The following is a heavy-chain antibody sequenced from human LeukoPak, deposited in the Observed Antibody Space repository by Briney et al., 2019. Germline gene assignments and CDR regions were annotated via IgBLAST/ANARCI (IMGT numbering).Heavy chain of an antibody. V-gene: IGHV1-3*03. CDR3: ARGGSFVDY. D-gene: IGHD1-26*01. Sequence: ASVKVSCKASGYTFTSYAMHWVRQAPGQRLEWMGWINAGNGNTKYSQEFQDRVTITRDTSASIAYMELSSLRFEDMAVYYCARGGSFVDYWGQGTLVTVSS. CDR1: GYTFTSYA. CDR2: INAGNGNT. J-gene: IGHJ4*02.